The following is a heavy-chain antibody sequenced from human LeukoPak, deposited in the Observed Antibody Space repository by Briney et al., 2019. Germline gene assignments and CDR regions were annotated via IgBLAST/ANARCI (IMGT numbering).Heavy chain of an antibody. D-gene: IGHD6-19*01. J-gene: IGHJ5*02. V-gene: IGHV6-1*01. CDR3: ARDVSRSEDSSGWYDWFDP. Sequence: SQTLSLTCAISGDSVSSNSAAWNWIRQSPSRSLEWLGRTYYRSKWYNDYAVSVKSRITINPDTSKNQFSLQLNSVTPEDTAVYYCARDVSRSEDSSGWYDWFDPWGQGTLVTVSS. CDR2: TYYRSKWYN. CDR1: GDSVSSNSAA.